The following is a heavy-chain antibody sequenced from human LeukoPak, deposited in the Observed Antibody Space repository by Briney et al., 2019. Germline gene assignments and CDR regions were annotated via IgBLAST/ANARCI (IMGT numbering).Heavy chain of an antibody. V-gene: IGHV1-46*01. J-gene: IGHJ4*02. CDR1: GYRFTNYY. Sequence: ASGTVSDTASGYRFTNYYIHWVREAPGQGREWFGLVNPSGCYTSYAQKFQGRVTMTRNTSTSPSFLELSSLRSEDTAVYYCATVYGPFDYWGQGTLVTVSS. CDR2: VNPSGCYT. D-gene: IGHD2/OR15-2a*01. CDR3: ATVYGPFDY.